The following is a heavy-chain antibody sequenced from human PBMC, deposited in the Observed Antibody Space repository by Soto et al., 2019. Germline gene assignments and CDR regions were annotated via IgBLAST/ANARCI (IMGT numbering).Heavy chain of an antibody. Sequence: QVHLVESGGGVVQPGRSLRLSCAASGFSFSFSGMHWVRQAPGKGLEWVAGLWYDGSSENYADSVKGRFTISRHNSKNSLPLQMDRLRVEDTAMYFCARGLAKVAGGAFDIWGQGTMVIVSS. CDR2: LWYDGSSE. D-gene: IGHD3-16*01. CDR1: GFSFSFSG. J-gene: IGHJ3*02. V-gene: IGHV3-33*01. CDR3: ARGLAKVAGGAFDI.